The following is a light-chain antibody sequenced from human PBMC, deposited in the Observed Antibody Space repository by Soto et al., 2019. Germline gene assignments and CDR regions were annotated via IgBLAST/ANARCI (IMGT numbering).Light chain of an antibody. V-gene: IGKV3-11*01. J-gene: IGKJ5*01. CDR1: QSVSSY. CDR3: QQRRTFT. Sequence: EIVLTQSPASLSLSPGERATLSCRVSQSVSSYLAWYQHKPGQAPRLLIYDASKRATGIPARFSGSGSGTDFTLTISSLEPEDFAVYYCQQRRTFTFGQGTRLEIK. CDR2: DAS.